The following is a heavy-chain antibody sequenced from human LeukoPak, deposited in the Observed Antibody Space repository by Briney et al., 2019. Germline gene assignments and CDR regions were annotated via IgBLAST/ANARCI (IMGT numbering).Heavy chain of an antibody. D-gene: IGHD6-13*01. J-gene: IGHJ4*02. Sequence: GGSLRLSCAASGFTFSSYSMNWVRQAPGKGLEWVSSISSSSSYIYYADSVKGRFTISRDNAKNSLYLQMNSLRAEDTAVYYCAPLPSIAAAGMFDYWGQGTLVTVSS. CDR1: GFTFSSYS. CDR2: ISSSSSYI. CDR3: APLPSIAAAGMFDY. V-gene: IGHV3-21*01.